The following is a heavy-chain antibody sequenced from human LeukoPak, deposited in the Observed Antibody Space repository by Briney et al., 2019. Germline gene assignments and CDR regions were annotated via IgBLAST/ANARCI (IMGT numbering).Heavy chain of an antibody. D-gene: IGHD5-12*01. V-gene: IGHV4-39*01. CDR3: ARQPKYSGYEFDY. J-gene: IGHJ4*02. CDR1: GGSISSSSYY. Sequence: SETLSLTCTVSGGSISSSSYYWGWIRQPPGKGLEWIGSIYYSGSTYYNPSLKSRVTISVDTSKNQSSLKLSSVTAADTAVYYCARQPKYSGYEFDYWGQGTLVTVSS. CDR2: IYYSGST.